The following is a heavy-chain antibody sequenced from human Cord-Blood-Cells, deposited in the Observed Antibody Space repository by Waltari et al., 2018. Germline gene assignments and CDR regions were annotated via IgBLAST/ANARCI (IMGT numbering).Heavy chain of an antibody. J-gene: IGHJ5*02. CDR3: ARDDDFWSGYYVNWFDP. V-gene: IGHV1-2*02. CDR2: INPNRGCT. D-gene: IGHD3-3*01. Sequence: QVQLVQSGAEVKKPGASVKVSCKASGYTFTGYYMHCVRQAPGQGLEWMGWINPNRGCTNYAQKFQGRVTMTRDTSISTAYMELSRLRSDDTAVYYCARDDDFWSGYYVNWFDPWGQGTLVTVSS. CDR1: GYTFTGYY.